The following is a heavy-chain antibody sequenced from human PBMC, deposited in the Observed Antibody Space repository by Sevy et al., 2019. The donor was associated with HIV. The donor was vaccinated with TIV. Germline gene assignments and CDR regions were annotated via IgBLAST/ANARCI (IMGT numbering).Heavy chain of an antibody. V-gene: IGHV3-7*01. Sequence: GGSLRLSCAASGFTFSNYWMSWVRQAPGKGLEWVANINQDGSKIYYVDSVKGRFTISRDNTKDSLYLQMNSLRGGDTAVYYCARIGYSSSSFDYWGQGTPVTVSS. CDR3: ARIGYSSSSFDY. J-gene: IGHJ4*02. CDR1: GFTFSNYW. D-gene: IGHD6-6*01. CDR2: INQDGSKI.